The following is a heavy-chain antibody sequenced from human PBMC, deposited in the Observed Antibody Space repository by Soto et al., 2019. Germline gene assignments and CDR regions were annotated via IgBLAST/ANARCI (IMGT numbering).Heavy chain of an antibody. D-gene: IGHD6-13*01. CDR2: IKSRTDGGTT. V-gene: IGHV3-15*01. J-gene: IGHJ4*02. CDR1: GFTFSNAW. CDR3: TTDQSIAAAPNVY. Sequence: GGSLRLSCAASGFTFSNAWMSWVRQAPGKGMEWVGRIKSRTDGGTTDYAAPVKGRFTISRDDSKNTLYLQMNSLKTEDTAVYYCTTDQSIAAAPNVYWGQGTLVTVSS.